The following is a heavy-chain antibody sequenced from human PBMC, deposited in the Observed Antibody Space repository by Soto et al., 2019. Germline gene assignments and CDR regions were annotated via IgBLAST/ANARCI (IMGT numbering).Heavy chain of an antibody. J-gene: IGHJ4*01. D-gene: IGHD5-12*01. CDR2: IKSRALGATT. V-gene: IGHV3-15*05. CDR1: GFTFSNAW. CDR3: TTDSYGSIIVARFDY. Sequence: EVQLVESGGGLVEPGGSLRLSCASSGFTFSNAWINWVRHAPGKGLEWVGRIKSRALGATTDFAAPVRGRFAITRDDSRNVAYMQMNSLHTEDTGIYYCTTDSYGSIIVARFDYWGHGSPVTVSS.